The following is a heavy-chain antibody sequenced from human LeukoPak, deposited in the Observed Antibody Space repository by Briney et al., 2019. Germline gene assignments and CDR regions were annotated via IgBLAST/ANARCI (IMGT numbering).Heavy chain of an antibody. CDR3: TPFAGGNPRGLDY. J-gene: IGHJ4*02. D-gene: IGHD4-23*01. Sequence: PGRSLRLSCAASGFTFRNYAMHWVRQGPGRGLEWVSGISWNSGSIGYADSVKGRFTISRDNAKNSLYLQMNSLRAEDTALYYCTPFAGGNPRGLDYWGKGPLVTVS. CDR2: ISWNSGSI. CDR1: GFTFRNYA. V-gene: IGHV3-9*01.